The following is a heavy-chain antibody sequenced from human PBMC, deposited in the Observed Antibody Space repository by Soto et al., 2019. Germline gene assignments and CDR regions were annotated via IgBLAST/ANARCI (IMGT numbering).Heavy chain of an antibody. CDR3: TRDRPGPQHYFDY. V-gene: IGHV3-74*01. CDR1: GFTFSSYG. Sequence: SGFTFSSYGMHWVRQAPGKGLVWVSRINTDGSDTSYADSVKCCFTISRDNAKITLYLQMNSLRAEDTAVYFFTRDRPGPQHYFDYWGQGNMVTVSS. D-gene: IGHD6-6*01. J-gene: IGHJ4*02. CDR2: INTDGSDT.